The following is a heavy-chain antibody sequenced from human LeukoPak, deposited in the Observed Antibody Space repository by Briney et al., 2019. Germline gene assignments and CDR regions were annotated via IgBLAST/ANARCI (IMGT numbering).Heavy chain of an antibody. D-gene: IGHD3-22*01. CDR3: ARRGYDSSGYYYAY. CDR2: IYYSGST. Sequence: SETLSLTCTVSGGSISSSSYYWGWIRKPPGKGLEWVGSIYYSGSTYYNPSLKSRVTISVDTSKNQFSLKLSSVTAADTAVYYCARRGYDSSGYYYAYWGQGTLVTVSS. V-gene: IGHV4-39*01. CDR1: GGSISSSSYY. J-gene: IGHJ4*02.